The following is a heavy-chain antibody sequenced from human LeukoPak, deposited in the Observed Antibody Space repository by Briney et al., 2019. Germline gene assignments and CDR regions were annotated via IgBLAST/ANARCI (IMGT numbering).Heavy chain of an antibody. D-gene: IGHD3-22*01. Sequence: HPGGSLRLSCAASGFTFASYGMSWVRQAPGKGLEWVSFITTNGGRTSYADSVEGRFTISRDNPRNTLYMQMNSLRDEDTAVYYCAIMHGYYDGTGYWVQWGQGTLVTVSS. CDR3: AIMHGYYDGTGYWVQ. CDR1: GFTFASYG. J-gene: IGHJ1*01. V-gene: IGHV3-23*01. CDR2: ITTNGGRT.